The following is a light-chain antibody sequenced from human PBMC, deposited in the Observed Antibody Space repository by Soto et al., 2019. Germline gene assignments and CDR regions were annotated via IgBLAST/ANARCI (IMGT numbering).Light chain of an antibody. CDR1: QGISSY. V-gene: IGKV1-8*01. CDR3: QQYYSYTT. Sequence: AIRMTQSPSSFSASTGDRVTITCRASQGISSYLAWYQQKPGKAPKLLIYAASTLQSGVPSRFSGSGSGTDFTLTISCLRSEDFATYYCQQYYSYTTFGGGTKVDIK. CDR2: AAS. J-gene: IGKJ4*01.